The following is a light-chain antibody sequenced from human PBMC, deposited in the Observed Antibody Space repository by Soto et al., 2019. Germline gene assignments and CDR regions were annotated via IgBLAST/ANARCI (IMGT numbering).Light chain of an antibody. CDR2: GAS. V-gene: IGKV3-20*01. CDR1: QSLTNNY. Sequence: EIELTQSPCSLSLSPGERATLPCRASQSLTNNYFAWYQQKPGRALRLLIDGASTRATGIPDRFSGSGSGTDFTLTISRLEPEDVAVYYCQQYEAVVTFGQGTKVDIK. CDR3: QQYEAVVT. J-gene: IGKJ1*01.